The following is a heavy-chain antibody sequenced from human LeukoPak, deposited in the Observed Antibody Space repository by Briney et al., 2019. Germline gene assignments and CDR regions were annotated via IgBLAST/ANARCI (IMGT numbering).Heavy chain of an antibody. CDR2: ISTDGSST. D-gene: IGHD6-19*01. CDR1: GFTFSRYW. J-gene: IGHJ3*02. CDR3: TGGGWSTDAFDI. V-gene: IGHV3-74*01. Sequence: GGSLRLSCAASGFTFSRYWMHWLRQAPGKGLVWVSRISTDGSSTSYADSVKGRFTISRDNSKNTLFLQMNTLRAEDTAVYYCTGGGWSTDAFDIWGQGTMVTVSS.